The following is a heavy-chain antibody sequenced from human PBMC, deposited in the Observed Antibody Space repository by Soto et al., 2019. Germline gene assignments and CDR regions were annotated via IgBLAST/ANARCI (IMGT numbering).Heavy chain of an antibody. V-gene: IGHV3-23*01. CDR2: ISNTGGST. J-gene: IGHJ3*02. CDR1: GFIFSTYA. CDR3: AHPRGYGVFDAVDI. Sequence: PGGSLRLSCAASGFIFSTYAMNWVRQAPGEGLECVSAISNTGGSTFYAESVRGRFTISRDNSINTLYLQMTSLRTEDTAVYYCAHPRGYGVFDAVDIWGQGTMVTVS. D-gene: IGHD4-17*01.